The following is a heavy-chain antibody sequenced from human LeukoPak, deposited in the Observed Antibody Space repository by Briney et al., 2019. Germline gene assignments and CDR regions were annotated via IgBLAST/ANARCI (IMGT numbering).Heavy chain of an antibody. Sequence: PGGSLRLSCAASGFTFSSYWMSWVRQAPGKGLEWVANIKQDGSEKYYVDSVKGRFTISRDNAKNSLYLQMNSLRAEDTAVYYCARDQHGELRVSGHDYWGQGTLVTVSS. CDR1: GFTFSSYW. J-gene: IGHJ4*02. CDR2: IKQDGSEK. V-gene: IGHV3-7*01. D-gene: IGHD3-10*01. CDR3: ARDQHGELRVSGHDY.